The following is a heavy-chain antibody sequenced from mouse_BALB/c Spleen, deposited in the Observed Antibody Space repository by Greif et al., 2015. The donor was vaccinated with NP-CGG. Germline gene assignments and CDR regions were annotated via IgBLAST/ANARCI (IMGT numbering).Heavy chain of an antibody. D-gene: IGHD1-2*01. CDR3: ARAITTAH. CDR1: GFNIKDTY. J-gene: IGHJ3*01. V-gene: IGHV14-3*02. CDR2: IDPANGNT. Sequence: EVQVVESGAELVKPGASVKLSCTASGFNIKDTYMHWVKLRPEQGLEWIGRIDPANGNTKYDPKFQGKATITADTSSNTAYLQLSSLTSEDTAVYYCARAITTAHWGQGTLVTVSA.